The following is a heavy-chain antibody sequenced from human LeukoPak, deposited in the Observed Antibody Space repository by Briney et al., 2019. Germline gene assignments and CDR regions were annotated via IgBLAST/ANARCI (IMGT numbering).Heavy chain of an antibody. CDR2: ISWDGGSK. CDR3: AKDAFYDSSGFYPNWFDP. D-gene: IGHD3-22*01. CDR1: GFTFDDYA. Sequence: GGSLRLSCVASGFTFDDYAIHWVRQAPGKGLEWVSGISWDGGSKGYAESVKGRFTISRDNANNSLFLHMNSLRPEDTALYYCAKDAFYDSSGFYPNWFDPRGQGTLVTVSS. V-gene: IGHV3-9*01. J-gene: IGHJ5*02.